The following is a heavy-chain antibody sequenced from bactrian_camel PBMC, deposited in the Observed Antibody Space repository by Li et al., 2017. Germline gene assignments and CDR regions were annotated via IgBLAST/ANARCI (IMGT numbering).Heavy chain of an antibody. CDR2: IRINRDGT. Sequence: DVQLVESGGGSVQAGESLRLSCAVSGTPTGTNCMTWIRQAAGKEREGVAAIRINRDGTYYADSVKGRFTISKNGAMNIVYLQMGRLEPDDTAMYYCTADRSGYGGLVRRVTWYNNWGQGTQVTVS. D-gene: IGHD6*01. CDR3: TADRSGYGGLVRRVTWYNN. V-gene: IGHV3S40*01. CDR1: GTPTGTNC. J-gene: IGHJ4*01.